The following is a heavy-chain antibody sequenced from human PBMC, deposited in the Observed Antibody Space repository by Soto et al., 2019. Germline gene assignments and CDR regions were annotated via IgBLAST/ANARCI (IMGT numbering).Heavy chain of an antibody. Sequence: PGGSLRLSCAASGISLNTHSMSWVRQAPGKGLEWVSAISASGGDTYHADSVKGRFTISRDNSIDTLYLQMSSLRTEDTALYYCARPRGYGIFDAYDIWGQGAMGTVS. D-gene: IGHD4-17*01. CDR2: ISASGGDT. CDR1: GISLNTHS. J-gene: IGHJ3*02. V-gene: IGHV3-23*01. CDR3: ARPRGYGIFDAYDI.